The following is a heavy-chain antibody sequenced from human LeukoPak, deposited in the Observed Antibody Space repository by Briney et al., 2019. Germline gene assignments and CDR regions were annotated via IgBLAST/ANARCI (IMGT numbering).Heavy chain of an antibody. CDR3: ARDIRVVGATHYFDH. Sequence: PSETLSLTCTVSGGAITTYDWSWIRQRPGEGLQYIGQIHFGGSANYNPSRESRVAMSLDASKTPFSLKVSSVTPADTAIYYCARDIRVVGATHYFDHWGQGTLVTVSS. V-gene: IGHV4-59*01. D-gene: IGHD1-26*01. J-gene: IGHJ4*02. CDR1: GGAITTYD. CDR2: IHFGGSA.